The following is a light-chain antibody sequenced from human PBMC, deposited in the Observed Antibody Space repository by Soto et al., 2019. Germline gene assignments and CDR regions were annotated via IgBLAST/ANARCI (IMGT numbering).Light chain of an antibody. J-gene: IGKJ4*01. V-gene: IGKV4-1*01. Sequence: DIVMTQSPDSLAVSLGERATINCKSSQSILYSSNNRNYLAWYQQKPGQPPKLLIYWASTRESGVPDRFSGRGSGTDFTLTISSLQAEDVAIYYCQQYYRTPLTFGGGSNVEIK. CDR2: WAS. CDR1: QSILYSSNNRNY. CDR3: QQYYRTPLT.